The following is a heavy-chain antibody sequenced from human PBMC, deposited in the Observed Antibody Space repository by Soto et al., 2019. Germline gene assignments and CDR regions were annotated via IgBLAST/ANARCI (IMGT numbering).Heavy chain of an antibody. CDR3: ARPGGDYGSGSYYFWFDP. Sequence: PSETLSLTCTVSGGSISSYYWSWIRQPPGKGLEWIGYIYYSGSTNYNPSLKSRVTISVDTSKNQFSLKLSSVTAADTAVYYCARPGGDYGSGSYYFWFDPWGQGTLVTVSS. CDR2: IYYSGST. J-gene: IGHJ5*02. V-gene: IGHV4-59*12. CDR1: GGSISSYY. D-gene: IGHD3-10*01.